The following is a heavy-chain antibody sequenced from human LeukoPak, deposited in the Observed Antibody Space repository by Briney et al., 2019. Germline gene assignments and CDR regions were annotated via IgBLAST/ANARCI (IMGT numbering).Heavy chain of an antibody. J-gene: IGHJ4*02. CDR3: ARDLYLGSFDY. CDR2: VYYSGST. CDR1: GGSISSYY. Sequence: SETLSLTCTVSGGSISSYYWSWIRQPPGKGLERIGYVYYSGSTNYNPSLKSRVTISVDTSKNQFSLKLSSVTAADTAVYFCARDLYLGSFDYWGQGTLVTVSS. V-gene: IGHV4-59*01. D-gene: IGHD3-16*01.